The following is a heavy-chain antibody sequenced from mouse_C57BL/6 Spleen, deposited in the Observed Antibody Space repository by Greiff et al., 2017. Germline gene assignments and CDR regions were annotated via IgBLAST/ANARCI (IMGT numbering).Heavy chain of an antibody. V-gene: IGHV14-3*01. CDR2: IDPANGNT. J-gene: IGHJ2*01. Sequence: EVQLQESVAELVRPGASVKLSCTASGFNIKNTYMHWVKQRPEQGLEWIGRIDPANGNTKYAPKLPGTATITADPSSNTDYLQLSGLSYEDTSIYYCARSPYCYGSSYGDYFDYWGQGTTLTVSS. D-gene: IGHD1-1*01. CDR3: ARSPYCYGSSYGDYFDY. CDR1: GFNIKNTY.